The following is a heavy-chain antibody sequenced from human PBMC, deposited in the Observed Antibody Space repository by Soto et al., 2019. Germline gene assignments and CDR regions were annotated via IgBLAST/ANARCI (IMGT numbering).Heavy chain of an antibody. CDR1: GLTFRNAW. Sequence: EVQLVESGGGLVKPGGSLRLSCAASGLTFRNAWMSWVRQAPGKGLEWVGRIKSKTDGGTTDYAAPVKGRFSVSRDDSKNRLYLQMNSLKTEDTGVYFCTTDQISSRNSSSWYVRCADWGQGTLVTVSS. J-gene: IGHJ4*02. D-gene: IGHD6-13*01. CDR3: TTDQISSRNSSSWYVRCAD. CDR2: IKSKTDGGTT. V-gene: IGHV3-15*01.